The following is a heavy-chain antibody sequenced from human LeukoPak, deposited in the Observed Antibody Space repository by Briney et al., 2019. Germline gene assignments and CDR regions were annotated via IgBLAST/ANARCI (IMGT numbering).Heavy chain of an antibody. CDR3: ARVSSSPILRFLEWFVDY. Sequence: SETLSVTCAVYGGSFSGYYWSWIRQPPGKGLEWIGEINHSGSTNYNPSLKSRVTISVDTSKNQFSLKLSSVTAADTAVYYCARVSSSPILRFLEWFVDYWGQGTLVTVSS. D-gene: IGHD3-3*01. CDR1: GGSFSGYY. CDR2: INHSGST. J-gene: IGHJ4*02. V-gene: IGHV4-34*01.